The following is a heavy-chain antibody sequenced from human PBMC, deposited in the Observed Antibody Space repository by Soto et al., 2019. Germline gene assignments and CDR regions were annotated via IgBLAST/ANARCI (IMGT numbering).Heavy chain of an antibody. CDR3: AKRHIVLMVYATWFDY. J-gene: IGHJ4*02. D-gene: IGHD2-8*01. V-gene: IGHV3-23*01. CDR1: GFTFSSYA. CDR2: ISGSGGST. Sequence: GALRLSCAASGFTFSSYAMSWVRQAPGKGLEWVSAISGSGGSTYYADSVKGRFTISRDNSKNTLYLQMNSLRAEDTAVYYCAKRHIVLMVYATWFDYWGQGTLVTVSS.